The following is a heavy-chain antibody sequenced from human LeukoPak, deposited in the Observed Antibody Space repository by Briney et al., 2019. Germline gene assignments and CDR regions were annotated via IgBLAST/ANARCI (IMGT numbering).Heavy chain of an antibody. Sequence: GGSLRLSCAASGFTFGSYAMSWVRQAPGKGLEWVSAISGSGGNTYYADTVKGRFTISRDNSKNTLYLQMNSLRDDDTAVYYCAKDIAGLAAAGDAFDIWGQGTMVTVSS. D-gene: IGHD6-13*01. CDR1: GFTFGSYA. V-gene: IGHV3-23*01. CDR2: ISGSGGNT. J-gene: IGHJ3*02. CDR3: AKDIAGLAAAGDAFDI.